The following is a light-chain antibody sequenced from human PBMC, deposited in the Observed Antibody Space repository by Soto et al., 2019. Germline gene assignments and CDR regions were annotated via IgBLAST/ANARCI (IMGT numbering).Light chain of an antibody. V-gene: IGKV1-5*01. Sequence: DIQMTQSPSTLSAAVGDRVTITCRASQTISTWLAWYQQKPGKAPNLLIYDASSLESGVPSRFSGSGSGTEFPLTISSLQPDDFSTYYCQQYHSYSLTFGQGTKV. CDR1: QTISTW. J-gene: IGKJ1*01. CDR3: QQYHSYSLT. CDR2: DAS.